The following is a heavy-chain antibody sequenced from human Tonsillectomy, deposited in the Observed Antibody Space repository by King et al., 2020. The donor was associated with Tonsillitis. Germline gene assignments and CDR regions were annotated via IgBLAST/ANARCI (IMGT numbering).Heavy chain of an antibody. CDR2: IIPILGKV. CDR3: ARDIDGGSRWYYFDY. CDR1: GGSFSNFA. J-gene: IGHJ4*02. V-gene: IGHV1-69*09. Sequence: QLVQSGAEVKKPGSSVKVSCKASGGSFSNFAISWVRQAPGQGLEWMGRIIPILGKVNYAQKFQGRVTITADKSTTTAYMELRSLRYEDTAVYYCARDIDGGSRWYYFDYWGQGTLVTVSS. D-gene: IGHD6-19*01.